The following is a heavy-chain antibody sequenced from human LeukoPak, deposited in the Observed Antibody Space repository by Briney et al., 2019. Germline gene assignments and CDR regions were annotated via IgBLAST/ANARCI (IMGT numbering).Heavy chain of an antibody. V-gene: IGHV1-18*01. J-gene: IGHJ4*02. CDR2: ISGHNGHT. CDR1: GYTFSRYG. Sequence: GASVKVSCKASGYTFSRYGISWVRQAPGQGLEWMGWISGHNGHTKYAQKVQGRVTMTRDTSTSTVYMELSSLRSEDTAVYYCARDLPDYGDYDAGGSFDYWGQGTLVTVSS. CDR3: ARDLPDYGDYDAGGSFDY. D-gene: IGHD4-17*01.